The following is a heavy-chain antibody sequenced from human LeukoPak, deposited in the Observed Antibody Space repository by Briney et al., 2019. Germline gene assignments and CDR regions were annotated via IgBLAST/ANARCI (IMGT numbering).Heavy chain of an antibody. CDR3: ARFRTWGDKAFDY. D-gene: IGHD2-21*02. CDR2: ISYDGSNK. Sequence: GGSLRLSCAASGFTFSSCGMHWVRQAPGKGLEWVAVISYDGSNKYYADSVKGRFTISRDSAKNSLYLQMNSLRAEDTAVYYCARFRTWGDKAFDYWGQGTLVTVSS. CDR1: GFTFSSCG. J-gene: IGHJ4*02. V-gene: IGHV3-30*03.